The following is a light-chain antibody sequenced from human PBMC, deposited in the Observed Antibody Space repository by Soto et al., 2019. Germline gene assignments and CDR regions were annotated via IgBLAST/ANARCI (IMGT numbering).Light chain of an antibody. J-gene: IGKJ1*01. CDR2: WAS. CDR3: QQYYSIPRT. Sequence: DIVMTQSPDSLAVSLGERATINCKSSQSVLYSSNNKNYLAWYQQKPGQPPKLLIYWASTRESGVPDRFSGSGSGTDFTLTISSLQAEDVAVYYCQQYYSIPRTFGQGTNVEIK. CDR1: QSVLYSSNNKNY. V-gene: IGKV4-1*01.